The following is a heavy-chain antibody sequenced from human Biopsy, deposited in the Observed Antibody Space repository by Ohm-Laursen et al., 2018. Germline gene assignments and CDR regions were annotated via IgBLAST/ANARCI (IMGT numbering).Heavy chain of an antibody. CDR3: ARNTGWYGDLYYFDY. V-gene: IGHV1-46*01. CDR2: INPSGSTT. Sequence: ASVKVSCKPSGGTFINYAISWVRQAPGQGLEWMGMINPSGSTTSYPQIFQGRVTMTRDTSKSTVYMELSSLRSADTAVYFRARNTGWYGDLYYFDYWGQGTLVTVSS. D-gene: IGHD6-19*01. CDR1: GGTFINYA. J-gene: IGHJ4*02.